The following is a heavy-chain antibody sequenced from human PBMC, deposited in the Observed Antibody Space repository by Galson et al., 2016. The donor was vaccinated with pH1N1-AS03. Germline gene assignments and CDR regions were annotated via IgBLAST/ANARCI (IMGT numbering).Heavy chain of an antibody. CDR2: IDPSGGGT. V-gene: IGHV1-46*01. CDR3: VAYGSGTQAYFDY. CDR1: GYTFTRYY. J-gene: IGHJ4*02. Sequence: SVKVSCKASGYTFTRYYMHWVRQAPGQELEWMGVIDPSGGGTTYAQKFHGRVTMTRDTSTTTAHMELSSLRSEDTAIYYCVAYGSGTQAYFDYWGQGTLVTFSS. D-gene: IGHD3-10*01.